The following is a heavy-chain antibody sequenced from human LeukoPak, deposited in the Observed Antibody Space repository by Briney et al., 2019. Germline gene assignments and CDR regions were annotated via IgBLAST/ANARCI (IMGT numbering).Heavy chain of an antibody. V-gene: IGHV1-69*13. CDR2: IIPIFGTA. Sequence: SVKVSCKASGGTFSSYAISWVRQAPGQGLEWMGGIIPIFGTANYAQKFQGRVTITADESTSTAYMELSSLRSEDTAVYYCAIGYCSSTSCILAQYGMDVWGQGTTVTVSS. D-gene: IGHD2-2*03. J-gene: IGHJ6*02. CDR1: GGTFSSYA. CDR3: AIGYCSSTSCILAQYGMDV.